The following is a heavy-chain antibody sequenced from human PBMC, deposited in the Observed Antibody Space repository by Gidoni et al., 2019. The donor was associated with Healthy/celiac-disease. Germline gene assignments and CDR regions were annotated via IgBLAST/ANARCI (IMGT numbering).Heavy chain of an antibody. CDR2: IYYSGST. Sequence: QVQLQESGPGLVKPSETLSLTRTVSGGSISSYYWSWIRQPPGKGLGWIGYIYYSGSTNYNPSLKSRVTISVDTSKNQFSLKLSSVTAADTAVYYCARLTVTPRGGWFDPWGQGTLVTVSS. J-gene: IGHJ5*02. V-gene: IGHV4-59*08. D-gene: IGHD4-17*01. CDR3: ARLTVTPRGGWFDP. CDR1: GGSISSYY.